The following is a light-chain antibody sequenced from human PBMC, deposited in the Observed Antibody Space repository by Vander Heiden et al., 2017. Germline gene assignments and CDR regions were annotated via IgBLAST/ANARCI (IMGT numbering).Light chain of an antibody. J-gene: IGLJ1*01. CDR2: QDS. CDR3: QAWDSSTLYV. V-gene: IGLV3-1*01. Sequence: SYELTQPPSVSVSPGQTASITCSGDKLGDKYARWYQQKPGQSPVLVIYQDSKRPSGIPERFSGSNSGNTATLTISGTQAMDEADYYCQAWDSSTLYVFGTGTKVTGL. CDR1: KLGDKY.